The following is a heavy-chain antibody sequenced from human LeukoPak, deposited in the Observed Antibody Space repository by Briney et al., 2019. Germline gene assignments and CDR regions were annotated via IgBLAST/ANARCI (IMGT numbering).Heavy chain of an antibody. D-gene: IGHD1-14*01. CDR1: GYSFTSYL. CDR3: ATQPGPYYFDY. V-gene: IGHV5-51*01. J-gene: IGHJ4*02. CDR2: VYPGDSDT. Sequence: GESLKISCKGSGYSFTSYLIVWVRQMPGKGLEWMGTVYPGDSDTRYSPSFQGHVTISADKSISTAYLQWSSLKASDTAMYYCATQPGPYYFDYWGQGTLVTVSS.